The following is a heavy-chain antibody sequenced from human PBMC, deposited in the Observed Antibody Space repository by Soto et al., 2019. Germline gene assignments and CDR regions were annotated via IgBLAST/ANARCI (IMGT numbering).Heavy chain of an antibody. CDR3: ARSGGLVRDFTY. CDR2: IIPMFDTP. J-gene: IGHJ4*02. CDR1: GGTFSSDS. Sequence: QVQLVQSGAEVKEPGSSVKVSCKASGGTFSSDSFSWVRQAPGQGLEWMGGIIPMFDTPISAQKSQDRVTITADESTRTAYMQLSSLRSGDTAVYYCARSGGLVRDFTYWGQGSLVTVSS. D-gene: IGHD6-6*01. V-gene: IGHV1-69*12.